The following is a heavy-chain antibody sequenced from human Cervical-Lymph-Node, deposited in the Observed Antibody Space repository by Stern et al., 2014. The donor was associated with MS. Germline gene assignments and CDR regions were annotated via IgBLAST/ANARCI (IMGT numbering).Heavy chain of an antibody. D-gene: IGHD2-2*01. CDR3: AGPRYAF. CDR2: ISPMFSTS. V-gene: IGHV1-69*06. CDR1: GGSFIHYA. Sequence: QVQLVESGPEVKKPGSSVKVSCKASGGSFIHYAITWVRQAPGQWPEWMGDISPMFSTSNYAQKFQGRVTITADKSTTTAYMEVNSLTSEDTAVYYCAGPRYAFWGQGTLVIVSS. J-gene: IGHJ4*02.